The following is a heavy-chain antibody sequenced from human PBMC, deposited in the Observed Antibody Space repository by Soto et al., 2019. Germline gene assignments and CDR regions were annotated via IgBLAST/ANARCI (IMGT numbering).Heavy chain of an antibody. V-gene: IGHV3-33*01. CDR3: AREVTVLGGMDV. Sequence: QVQLVESGGGVVQPGKSLRLSCAASGFTFSTYGMHWVRQAPGKGLEWVAVIWYGGRSNYYADSVKGRFTISRDNSKNTLYLQMNSLRAEDTAVYYCAREVTVLGGMDVWGQGTTVIVSS. CDR2: IWYGGRSN. J-gene: IGHJ6*02. D-gene: IGHD2-8*02. CDR1: GFTFSTYG.